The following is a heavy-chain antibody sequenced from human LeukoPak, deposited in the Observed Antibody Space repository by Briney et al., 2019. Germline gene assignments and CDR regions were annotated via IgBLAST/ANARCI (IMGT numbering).Heavy chain of an antibody. CDR2: ISGSGGST. Sequence: GVSLRLSCAASGFSFSSYAVSWVRQAAGEGLELVSAISGSGGSTCYADAVKGRFTITRDNSKNTLYLQMNSLRAEDTAVYYCAKDLRYSSSWPGDVDYWGQGTLVTVSS. CDR1: GFSFSSYA. D-gene: IGHD6-13*01. CDR3: AKDLRYSSSWPGDVDY. V-gene: IGHV3-23*01. J-gene: IGHJ4*02.